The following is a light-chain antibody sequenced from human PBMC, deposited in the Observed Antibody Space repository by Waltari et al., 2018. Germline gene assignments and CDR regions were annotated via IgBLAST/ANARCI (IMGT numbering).Light chain of an antibody. V-gene: IGKV3-20*01. CDR3: QNHERLPAT. CDR2: EAS. Sequence: EIMLTQSPGTLSLSPGERAPLSCRASQSIGRYLVWYQQKPGQAPRLLMYEASRRATGIPDRFSGSGSGTDFSLTISRLEPEDFAVYYCQNHERLPATFGQGTKVEIK. CDR1: QSIGRY. J-gene: IGKJ1*01.